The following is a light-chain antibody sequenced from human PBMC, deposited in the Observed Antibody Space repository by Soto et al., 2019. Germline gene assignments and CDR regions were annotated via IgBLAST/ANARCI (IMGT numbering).Light chain of an antibody. CDR3: HRYYSAPWT. V-gene: IGKV4-1*01. CDR1: QSILHSSTDKNF. CDR2: WSS. J-gene: IGKJ1*01. Sequence: DIVMTQSPDSLAVSLGERATINCKSSQSILHSSTDKNFLTWYQQKPGQPPKLLIYWSSTRESGVPDRFSGSGSGTDFTLTISTLQAEDVAVYYCHRYYSAPWTFGQGTKVEIK.